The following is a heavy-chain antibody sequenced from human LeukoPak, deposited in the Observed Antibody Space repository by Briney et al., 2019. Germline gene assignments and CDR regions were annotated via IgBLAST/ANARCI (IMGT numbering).Heavy chain of an antibody. CDR2: GYYRGST. CDR1: GGSIKTNY. Sequence: SETLSLTCTVSGGSIKTNYWSWIRQPPGKGLEWIGYGYYRGSTNYNPSLKSRVTISVDTSKNQFSLKLNSVTTAGTAVYYCARGNYDSSGYYYDHYFDYWGQGTLVTVSS. J-gene: IGHJ4*02. V-gene: IGHV4-59*01. D-gene: IGHD3-22*01. CDR3: ARGNYDSSGYYYDHYFDY.